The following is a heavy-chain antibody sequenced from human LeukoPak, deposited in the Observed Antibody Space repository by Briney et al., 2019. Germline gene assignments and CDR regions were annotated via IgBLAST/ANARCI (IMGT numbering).Heavy chain of an antibody. CDR1: GYTFTGYY. CDR2: INPSSGGT. Sequence: ASVKVSCKASGYTFTGYYMHWVRQAPGQGLEWMGWINPSSGGTNYAQKFQGRVTMTRDTSISTAYMELSRLRSDDTAVYYCATNGGYCSGGSCYAYNWFDPWGQGTLVTVSS. D-gene: IGHD2-15*01. V-gene: IGHV1-2*02. CDR3: ATNGGYCSGGSCYAYNWFDP. J-gene: IGHJ5*02.